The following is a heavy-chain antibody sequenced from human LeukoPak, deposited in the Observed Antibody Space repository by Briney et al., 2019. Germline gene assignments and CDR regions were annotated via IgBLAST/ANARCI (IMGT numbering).Heavy chain of an antibody. D-gene: IGHD3-22*01. Sequence: GASVKVSRKASGGTFSSYAISWVRQAPGQGLEWMGGIIPIFGTANYAQKFQGRVTITTDESTSTAYMELSSLRSEDTAVYYCASVTYYYDSSGYYFDYWGQGTLVTVSS. CDR1: GGTFSSYA. V-gene: IGHV1-69*05. CDR2: IIPIFGTA. CDR3: ASVTYYYDSSGYYFDY. J-gene: IGHJ4*02.